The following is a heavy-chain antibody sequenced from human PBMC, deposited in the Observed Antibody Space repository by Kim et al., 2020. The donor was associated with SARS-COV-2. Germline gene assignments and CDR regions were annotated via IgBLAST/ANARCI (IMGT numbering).Heavy chain of an antibody. D-gene: IGHD3-10*01. J-gene: IGHJ6*02. CDR3: ARGGMVLSPYYYYGMDV. CDR2: IYYSGST. V-gene: IGHV4-59*13. Sequence: SETLSLTCTVSGGSISSYYWSWIRQPPGKGLEWIGYIYYSGSTNYNPSLKSRVTISVDTSKNQFSLKLSSVTAADTAVYYCARGGMVLSPYYYYGMDVWGQGTTVTVSS. CDR1: GGSISSYY.